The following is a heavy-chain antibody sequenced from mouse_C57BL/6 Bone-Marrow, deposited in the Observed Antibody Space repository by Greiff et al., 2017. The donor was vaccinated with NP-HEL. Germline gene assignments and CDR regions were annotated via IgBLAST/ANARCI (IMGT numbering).Heavy chain of an antibody. J-gene: IGHJ2*01. Sequence: EVKLVESGGGLVKPGGSLKLSCAASGFTFSSYAMSWVRQTTEKRLEWVATISDGGSYTYYPHNVKGRFTISRDNAKNNLYLQMSHLKSEDTAMYYGARGEDWGFDYWGQGTTLTVSS. CDR1: GFTFSSYA. CDR3: ARGEDWGFDY. CDR2: ISDGGSYT. V-gene: IGHV5-4*03. D-gene: IGHD4-1*01.